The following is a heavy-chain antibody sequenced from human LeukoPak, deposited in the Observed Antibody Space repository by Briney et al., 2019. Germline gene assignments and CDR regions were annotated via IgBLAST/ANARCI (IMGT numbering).Heavy chain of an antibody. CDR2: ISAHNGNT. J-gene: IGHJ4*02. CDR1: AYTFTNYG. Sequence: ASVKVSXKASAYTFTNYGIAWMRQAPGQGLEWMGWISAHNGNTNYAQKLQGRVSMTTDTATSTAYMELRSLASGDTAVYYCARDGYFDHWGQGTLVTVSS. CDR3: ARDGYFDH. V-gene: IGHV1-18*01.